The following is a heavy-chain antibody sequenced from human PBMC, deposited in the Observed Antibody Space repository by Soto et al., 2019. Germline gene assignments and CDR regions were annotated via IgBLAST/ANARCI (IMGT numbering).Heavy chain of an antibody. CDR3: ARDPSAAAPDY. J-gene: IGHJ4*02. V-gene: IGHV3-30-3*01. CDR1: GFTFSSYA. D-gene: IGHD6-13*01. CDR2: ISYDGSNK. Sequence: GGSLRLSCAASGFTFSSYAMHWVRQAPGKGLEWVAVISYDGSNKYYADSVKGRFTISRDNSKNTLYLQMNSLRAEDTAVYYCARDPSAAAPDYWGQGTLITVSS.